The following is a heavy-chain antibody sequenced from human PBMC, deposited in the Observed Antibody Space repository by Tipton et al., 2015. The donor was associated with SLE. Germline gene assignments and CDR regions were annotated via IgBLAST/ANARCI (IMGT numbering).Heavy chain of an antibody. Sequence: SLRLSCAASGFTFSSYWMHWVRQAPGKGLEWVAFIRYDGSNKYYADSVKGRFTISRDNSKNTLYLQMNSLRAEDTAVYYCANYDAIAKDYYGMDVWGQGTTVTVSS. CDR2: IRYDGSNK. CDR3: ANYDAIAKDYYGMDV. V-gene: IGHV3-30*02. CDR1: GFTFSSYW. D-gene: IGHD3-16*01. J-gene: IGHJ6*02.